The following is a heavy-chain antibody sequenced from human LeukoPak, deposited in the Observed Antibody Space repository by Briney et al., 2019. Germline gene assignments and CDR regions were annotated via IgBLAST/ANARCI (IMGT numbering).Heavy chain of an antibody. J-gene: IGHJ4*02. V-gene: IGHV3-23*01. CDR3: AKVSQTNTYGRYFFDY. CDR2: ISGGGHNT. Sequence: GGSLRLSCAASGFTFSNYAMNWVRQAPGKGLEWVSAISGGGHNTYYADSVKGRFSISRDNSEMLYLQMNSLRAEDTAVYYCAKVSQTNTYGRYFFDYWGQGTLVTVSS. CDR1: GFTFSNYA. D-gene: IGHD5-18*01.